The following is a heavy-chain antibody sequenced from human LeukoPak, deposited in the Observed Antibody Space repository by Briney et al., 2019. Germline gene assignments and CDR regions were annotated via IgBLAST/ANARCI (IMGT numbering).Heavy chain of an antibody. CDR1: GFTFSSYA. V-gene: IGHV3-23*01. J-gene: IGHJ4*02. D-gene: IGHD6-6*01. Sequence: PGGSLRLSCAASGFTFSSYAMSWVRQAPGKGLEWVSAISGSGGSTYYADSVKGRFTISRDNSKNTLYLQMNSLRAEDTAVYYCAKDFEYSSSSGWYYFDYWGQGTLVTVSS. CDR3: AKDFEYSSSSGWYYFDY. CDR2: ISGSGGST.